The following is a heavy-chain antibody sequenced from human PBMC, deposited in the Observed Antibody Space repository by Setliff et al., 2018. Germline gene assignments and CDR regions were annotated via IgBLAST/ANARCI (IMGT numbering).Heavy chain of an antibody. CDR1: GDSINRSGYY. D-gene: IGHD3-16*01. V-gene: IGHV4-39*07. Sequence: SETLSLPCNVSGDSINRSGYYWGWIRQPPGKGLEWIGSVYHSGSSYQNPSLRSRIAVSVDTSKNQFSLRLNSVTAADTAVYFCARAAARAEYSDTSAYLPFDFWGLGTLVTVSS. J-gene: IGHJ4*02. CDR2: VYHSGSS. CDR3: ARAAARAEYSDTSAYLPFDF.